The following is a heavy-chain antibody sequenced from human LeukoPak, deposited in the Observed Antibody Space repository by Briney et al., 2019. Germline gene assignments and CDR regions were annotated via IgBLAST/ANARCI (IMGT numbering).Heavy chain of an antibody. CDR2: IIPIFGTA. J-gene: IGHJ4*02. Sequence: GASVKVSCKASGGTFSSYAISWVRQAPGQGLEWMGGIIPIFGTANYAQKFQGRVTITADESTSTAYMELSSLRSDDPAVYYCARVWGSYRQPLDYWGQGTLVTVSS. CDR1: GGTFSSYA. CDR3: ARVWGSYRQPLDY. D-gene: IGHD3-16*02. V-gene: IGHV1-69*13.